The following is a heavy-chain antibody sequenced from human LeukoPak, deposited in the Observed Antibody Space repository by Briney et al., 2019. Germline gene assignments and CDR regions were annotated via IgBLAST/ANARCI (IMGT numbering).Heavy chain of an antibody. Sequence: GGSLRLSCAASGFTFSNYNMNWVRQAPGKGLEWVSYISSGGGATHYADSVKGRFTISRDNAKNSLYLQLNSLRDEDTALYSCAKTHGNGLYCDYWGQGNLVTVAS. D-gene: IGHD2-8*02. V-gene: IGHV3-48*02. CDR2: ISSGGGAT. CDR3: AKTHGNGLYCDY. CDR1: GFTFSNYN. J-gene: IGHJ4*02.